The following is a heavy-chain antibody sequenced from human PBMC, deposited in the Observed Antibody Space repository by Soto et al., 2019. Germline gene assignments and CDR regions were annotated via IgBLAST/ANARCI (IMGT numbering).Heavy chain of an antibody. CDR3: ARDRPHSWLDP. V-gene: IGHV3-74*01. J-gene: IGHJ5*02. CDR2: INSGGSST. D-gene: IGHD4-4*01. CDR1: GFTFSSYW. Sequence: PGGSLRLSCAASGFTFSSYWMYWVRQAPGKGLVWVSRINSGGSSTSYAGSVKGRFTISRDNAKNTLYLQMNSLRAEDTAVYYCARDRPHSWLDPWGQGTLVTVSS.